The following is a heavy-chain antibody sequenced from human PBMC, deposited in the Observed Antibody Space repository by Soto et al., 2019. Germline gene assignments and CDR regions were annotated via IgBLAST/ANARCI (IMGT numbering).Heavy chain of an antibody. CDR3: ARDLDSSGYYPLDY. V-gene: IGHV3-30-3*01. CDR1: GFTFSSYA. J-gene: IGHJ4*02. CDR2: ISYDGSNK. D-gene: IGHD3-22*01. Sequence: PGGSLRLSCAASGFTFSSYAMHWVRQAPGKGLEWVAVISYDGSNKYYADSVKGRFTISRDNSKNTLYLQMNSLRAEDTAVYYCARDLDSSGYYPLDYWGQGTLVTVSS.